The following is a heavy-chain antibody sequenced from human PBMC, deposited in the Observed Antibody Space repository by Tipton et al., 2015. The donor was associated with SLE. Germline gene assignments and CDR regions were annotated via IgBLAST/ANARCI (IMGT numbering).Heavy chain of an antibody. V-gene: IGHV4-39*01. J-gene: IGHJ4*02. CDR3: ARQVAQGTWAFDY. Sequence: TLSLTCTVSGVSISTSTSYWGYWAWIRQPPGKGLGWFGSIYHSGTIYYNPSLKSRVTISVDTSKNQFSLKLSSVTAADTAVYYCARQVAQGTWAFDYWGQGTLVTVSS. D-gene: IGHD5-12*01. CDR2: IYHSGTI. CDR1: GVSISTSTSY.